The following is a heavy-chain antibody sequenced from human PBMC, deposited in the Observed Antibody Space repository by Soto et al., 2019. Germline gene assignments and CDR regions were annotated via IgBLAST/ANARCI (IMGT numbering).Heavy chain of an antibody. D-gene: IGHD4-17*01. CDR3: ASGAPSRY. V-gene: IGHV4-4*08. CDR1: GGSFSNYY. CDR2: IYNSGTT. J-gene: IGHJ4*02. Sequence: QMQLQESGPGLVKASETLSLTCSDSGGSFSNYYWGWIRQAPGKGLEWIGSIYNSGTTNYNPSLKSRVIISIESSKSQFSLRLISVTVADSAVYYCASGAPSRYWGQGVLVTVSS.